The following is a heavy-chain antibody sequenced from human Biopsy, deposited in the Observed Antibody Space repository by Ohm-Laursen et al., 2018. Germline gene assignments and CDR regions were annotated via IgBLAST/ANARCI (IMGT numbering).Heavy chain of an antibody. Sequence: SLRLSCAASGFTFSSFAMTWVRQAPGKGLEWVSSIGGTVDGTYYADSVKGRFTISTDNSNNTLYLQMNSLRAEDTAVYYCAKGRSAVISAAFNYWGQGTLVTVSS. CDR2: IGGTVDGT. CDR1: GFTFSSFA. CDR3: AKGRSAVISAAFNY. J-gene: IGHJ4*02. V-gene: IGHV3-23*01. D-gene: IGHD2-2*01.